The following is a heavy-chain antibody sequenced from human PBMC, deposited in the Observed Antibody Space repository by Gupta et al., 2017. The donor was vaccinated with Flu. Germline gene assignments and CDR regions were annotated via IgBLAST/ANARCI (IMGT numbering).Heavy chain of an antibody. V-gene: IGHV3-64*01. CDR2: IDSKGESV. CDR1: GLTFRRYP. D-gene: IGHD2-8*01. J-gene: IGHJ5*02. Sequence: DVQLVESGGALVQPGGSLRLSCVASGLTFRRYPMHWVRQTPGKGLEYVAGIDSKGESVFYASFVEGRFTISRDNARNTTFLQMDSLRKDDSAIYYCARGEVYASVWFDPRGQGTPVTVSS. CDR3: ARGEVYASVWFDP.